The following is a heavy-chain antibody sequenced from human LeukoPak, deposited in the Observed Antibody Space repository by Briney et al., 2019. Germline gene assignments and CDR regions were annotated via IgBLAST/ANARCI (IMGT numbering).Heavy chain of an antibody. V-gene: IGHV4-30-4*01. CDR2: IYYSGST. CDR1: GGSSSSGDYY. D-gene: IGHD4-17*01. CDR3: ARDTGYGDSAHLDY. J-gene: IGHJ4*02. Sequence: SQTLSLTCTVSGGSSSSGDYYWSWTRQPPGKGLEWIGYIYYSGSTYYNPSLKSRVTISVDTSKNQFSLKLSSVTAADTAVYYCARDTGYGDSAHLDYWGQGNPVTVSS.